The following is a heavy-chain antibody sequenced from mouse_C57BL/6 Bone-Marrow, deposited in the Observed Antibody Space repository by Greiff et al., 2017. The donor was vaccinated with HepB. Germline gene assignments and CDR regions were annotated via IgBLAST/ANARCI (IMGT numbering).Heavy chain of an antibody. CDR1: GFTFSDYG. V-gene: IGHV5-17*01. CDR3: ARLGLSWFAY. Sequence: EVKVVESGGGLVKPGGSLKLSCAASGFTFSDYGMHWVRQAPEKGLEWVAYISSGSSTIYYADTVKGRFTISRDNAKNTLFLQMTSLRSEDTAMYYCARLGLSWFAYWGQGTRVTVSA. CDR2: ISSGSSTI. J-gene: IGHJ3*01. D-gene: IGHD4-1*01.